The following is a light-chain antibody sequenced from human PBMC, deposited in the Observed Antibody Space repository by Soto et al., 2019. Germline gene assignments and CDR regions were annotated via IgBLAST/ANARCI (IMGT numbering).Light chain of an antibody. CDR2: EVT. CDR1: SSDVGSYDF. Sequence: QTVPAQPAPLYGSPGQSITISCTGASSDVGSYDFVSWYQHHPGTPPKLIIYEVTHRPSGVSHRFSGSKSASTASLTISGLQVEDEADYFCGSYSSTTTCEDFGTGTKV. V-gene: IGLV2-14*01. CDR3: GSYSSTTTCED. J-gene: IGLJ1*01.